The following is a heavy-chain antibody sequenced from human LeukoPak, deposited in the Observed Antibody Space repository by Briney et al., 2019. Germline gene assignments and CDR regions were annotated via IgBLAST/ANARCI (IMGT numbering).Heavy chain of an antibody. CDR3: ASPRADRSTWYAVDY. CDR2: VYDNGST. V-gene: IGHV4-4*02. J-gene: IGHJ4*02. CDR1: GGSISRSNW. Sequence: SETLSLTCAVSGGSISRSNWWSWVRQSPGRGLEWIGEVYDNGSTNYNPSLKSRVTISVDKSKNQFSLELTSVTAADTAVYYCASPRADRSTWYAVDYWGQGTLVTVSS. D-gene: IGHD2/OR15-2a*01.